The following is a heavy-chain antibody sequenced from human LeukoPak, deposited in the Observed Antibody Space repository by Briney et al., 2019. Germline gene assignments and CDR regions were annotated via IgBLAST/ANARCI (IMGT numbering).Heavy chain of an antibody. CDR1: GYTFTSYG. CDR3: ARNSYQWLVEQLGGWFDP. D-gene: IGHD6-19*01. Sequence: ASVKVSCKASGYTFTSYGISWVRQAPGQGLEWMGWISAYNGNTNYAQKLQGRVTMTTDTSTSTAYMELRSLRSDDTAVYYCARNSYQWLVEQLGGWFDPWGQGTLVTVFS. V-gene: IGHV1-18*01. J-gene: IGHJ5*02. CDR2: ISAYNGNT.